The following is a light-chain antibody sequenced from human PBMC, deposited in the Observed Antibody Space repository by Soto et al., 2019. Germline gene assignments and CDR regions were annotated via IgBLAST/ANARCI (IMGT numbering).Light chain of an antibody. CDR3: QQYSDNSHT. V-gene: IGKV1-5*03. CDR2: KAS. CDR1: QSISNW. Sequence: DIQMTQSPSTLSAFIGDRVTITCRASQSISNWLAWYQQKPGKAPKLMIYKASYTESGVPSRFSGSGSGTEFTLTISRVLPDDFATYYCQQYSDNSHTFGQGTNLDLK. J-gene: IGKJ2*01.